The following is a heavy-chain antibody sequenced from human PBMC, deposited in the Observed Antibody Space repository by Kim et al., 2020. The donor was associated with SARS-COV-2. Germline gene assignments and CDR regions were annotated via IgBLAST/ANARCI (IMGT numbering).Heavy chain of an antibody. J-gene: IGHJ4*02. Sequence: PSLTGRVTISVDTSKNQFSLKLTSVTAADTAVYYCARALYGSGSYSYFDYWGQGTLVTVSS. D-gene: IGHD3-10*01. CDR3: ARALYGSGSYSYFDY. V-gene: IGHV4-59*01.